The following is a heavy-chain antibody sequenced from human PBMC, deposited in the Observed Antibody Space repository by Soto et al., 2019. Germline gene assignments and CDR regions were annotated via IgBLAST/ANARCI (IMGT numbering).Heavy chain of an antibody. CDR3: ARAHFPDYSSTLYVGAWFDP. J-gene: IGHJ5*02. CDR2: ISAYNGNT. CDR1: GYSFTNYD. V-gene: IGHV1-18*01. Sequence: QVQLVQSEAEVKKPGASVKVSCKASGYSFTNYDISWVRQAPGQGLEWMGRISAYNGNTNYVQKIQGRVTMTTDTSTSTAYMALRSLRSDDTAVYYCARAHFPDYSSTLYVGAWFDPWGQGTLVTVSS. D-gene: IGHD6-13*01.